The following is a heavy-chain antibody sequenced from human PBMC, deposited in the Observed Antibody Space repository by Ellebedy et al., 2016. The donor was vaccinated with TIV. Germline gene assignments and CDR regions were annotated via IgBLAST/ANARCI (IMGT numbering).Heavy chain of an antibody. CDR3: ARGGQNYFDY. V-gene: IGHV1-18*04. CDR1: GYTFTTYG. J-gene: IGHJ4*02. Sequence: ASVKVFCXATGYTFTTYGITWVRQAPGQGLEWMGWINAYNGKTNYAQNLQGRVTMTTDTSTTTAYMELRSLRSDDTAVYYCARGGQNYFDYWGQGTLVTVSS. CDR2: INAYNGKT.